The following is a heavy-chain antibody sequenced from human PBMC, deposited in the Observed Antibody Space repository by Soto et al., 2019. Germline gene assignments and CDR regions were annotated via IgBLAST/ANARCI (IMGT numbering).Heavy chain of an antibody. CDR3: AKALGELSPESYDY. V-gene: IGHV3-48*01. CDR1: GCTCSSYN. Sequence: GGSLRLSCAAAGCTCSSYNMNWVRQAPGKGLEWLSFIVTNTSTTYYADSVKGRFTISRDSSEKTLYLQMNSLRPEDTAVYYCAKALGELSPESYDYWGQGTLVTVSS. CDR2: IVTNTSTT. D-gene: IGHD3-16*02. J-gene: IGHJ4*02.